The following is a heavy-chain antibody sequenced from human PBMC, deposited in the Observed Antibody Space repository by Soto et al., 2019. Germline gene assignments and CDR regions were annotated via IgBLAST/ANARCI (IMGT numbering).Heavy chain of an antibody. Sequence: SVKVSCKASGVTFSSYAISWVRQAPGQGLEWMGGIIPIFGTANYAQKFQGRVTITADESTSTAYMELSSLRSEDTAVYYCARGYYYDSSGPEVAFDIWGQGTMVTVSS. J-gene: IGHJ3*02. D-gene: IGHD3-22*01. CDR3: ARGYYYDSSGPEVAFDI. CDR1: GVTFSSYA. CDR2: IIPIFGTA. V-gene: IGHV1-69*13.